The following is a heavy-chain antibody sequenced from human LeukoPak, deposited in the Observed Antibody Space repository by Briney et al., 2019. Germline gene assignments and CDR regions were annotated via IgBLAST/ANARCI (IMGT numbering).Heavy chain of an antibody. V-gene: IGHV3-21*01. CDR3: ARGYDSSGYYVNCFDP. Sequence: PGGSLRLSCAASGFTFRTYTMHWVRQAPGKGLEWVSSISTGSNYIYYADSVKGRFTISRDNAKNSLYLQMNSLRAEDTAVYYCARGYDSSGYYVNCFDPWGQGTLVTVAS. J-gene: IGHJ5*02. CDR2: ISTGSNYI. D-gene: IGHD3-22*01. CDR1: GFTFRTYT.